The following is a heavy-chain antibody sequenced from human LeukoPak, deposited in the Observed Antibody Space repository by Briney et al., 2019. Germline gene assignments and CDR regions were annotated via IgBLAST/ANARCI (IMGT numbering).Heavy chain of an antibody. Sequence: GGSPRLSCAASGFTFSSYAMSWVRQAPGKGLEWVSAISGSGGSTYYADSVKGRFTISRDNAKNSLYLQMNSLRAEDTAVYYCARDMVRAVKGAFDIWGQGTMVTVSS. D-gene: IGHD3-10*01. J-gene: IGHJ3*02. CDR2: ISGSGGST. CDR3: ARDMVRAVKGAFDI. V-gene: IGHV3-23*01. CDR1: GFTFSSYA.